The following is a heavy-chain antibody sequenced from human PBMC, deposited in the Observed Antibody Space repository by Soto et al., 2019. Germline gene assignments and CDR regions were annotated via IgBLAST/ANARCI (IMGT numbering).Heavy chain of an antibody. V-gene: IGHV3-33*01. Sequence: QVQLVESGGGVVQPGRSLRLSCAPSGFTFSSYGMHWVRQAPGKGLEWVALIWSDGTNKYYADSVKGRFTISRDNSKNTLYLQMNSLRAEDTAVYYCARDRGYPYGHPFDYWGQGTLVTVSS. J-gene: IGHJ4*02. CDR1: GFTFSSYG. D-gene: IGHD5-18*01. CDR3: ARDRGYPYGHPFDY. CDR2: IWSDGTNK.